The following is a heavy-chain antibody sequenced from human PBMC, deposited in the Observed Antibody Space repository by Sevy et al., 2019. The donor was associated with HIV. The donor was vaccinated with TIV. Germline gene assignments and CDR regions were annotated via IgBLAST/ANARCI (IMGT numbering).Heavy chain of an antibody. V-gene: IGHV3-53*01. J-gene: IGHJ4*02. CDR3: ARGKHVSDYYGSFDF. D-gene: IGHD3-3*01. Sequence: GGSLRLSCTVSGVTVSSNFISWVRQAPGKGLEWVSVIWLTGATYYADSVKGRFTNSRDNSKNTVYLDMSSLRADDTAVYFCARGKHVSDYYGSFDFWGQGTLVTVSS. CDR2: IWLTGAT. CDR1: GVTVSSNF.